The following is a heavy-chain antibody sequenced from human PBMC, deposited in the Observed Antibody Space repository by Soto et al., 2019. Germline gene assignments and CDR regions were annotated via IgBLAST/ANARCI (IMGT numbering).Heavy chain of an antibody. D-gene: IGHD4-17*01. Sequence: ASVKVSCKASGYTFTSYGISWVRQAPGQGLEWMGWISAYNGNTNYAQKLQGRVTMTTDTSTSTAYMELRSLRSDDTAVYYCAASYGDYEDPQDDYWGQGTLVTVSS. J-gene: IGHJ4*02. CDR1: GYTFTSYG. CDR2: ISAYNGNT. CDR3: AASYGDYEDPQDDY. V-gene: IGHV1-18*01.